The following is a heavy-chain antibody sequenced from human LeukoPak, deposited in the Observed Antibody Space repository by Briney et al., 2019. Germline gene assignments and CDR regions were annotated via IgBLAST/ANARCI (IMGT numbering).Heavy chain of an antibody. V-gene: IGHV1-2*02. CDR2: INPNSGGT. D-gene: IGHD6-13*01. Sequence: ASVKVSCKASGYTFTGYYMHWVRQAPGQGLEWMGWINPNSGGTNYAQKFQGRVTMTRDTSISTAYMELSRLRSDDTAVYYCARDVLWSIAAAGLNCWGQGTLVTVSS. J-gene: IGHJ4*02. CDR3: ARDVLWSIAAAGLNC. CDR1: GYTFTGYY.